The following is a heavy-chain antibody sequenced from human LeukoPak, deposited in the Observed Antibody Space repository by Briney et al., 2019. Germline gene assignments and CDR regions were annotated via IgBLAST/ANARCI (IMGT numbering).Heavy chain of an antibody. J-gene: IGHJ6*03. Sequence: GGSLRLSCAASGFTFSSYSLNWVRQAPGKGLEWVSSISSSSSYIYYSDSVKGRFTISRDNAKNTLYLQMNSLRAEDTAVYYCARGTWATLYYYYMDVWGKGTTVTVSS. D-gene: IGHD5-24*01. CDR1: GFTFSSYS. CDR3: ARGTWATLYYYYMDV. V-gene: IGHV3-21*01. CDR2: ISSSSSYI.